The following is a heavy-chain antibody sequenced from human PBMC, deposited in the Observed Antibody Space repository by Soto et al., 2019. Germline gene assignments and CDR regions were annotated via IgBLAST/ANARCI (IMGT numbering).Heavy chain of an antibody. J-gene: IGHJ4*02. V-gene: IGHV3-7*01. CDR1: GFTFSSYW. D-gene: IGHD2-15*01. CDR2: IKEDGSEK. CDR3: ARDQGIGGNYDY. Sequence: EVQLVESGGGLVQPGGSLRLSCAASGFTFSSYWMRWVRQAPGKGLEWVAKIKEDGSEKYCVDSVKDRFTISRDNAKNSLYLQMNSLRAEDTAVYYCARDQGIGGNYDYWGQGTLVTVSS.